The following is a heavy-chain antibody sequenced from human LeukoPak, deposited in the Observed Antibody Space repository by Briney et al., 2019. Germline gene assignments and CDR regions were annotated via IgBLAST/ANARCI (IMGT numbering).Heavy chain of an antibody. V-gene: IGHV3-30*18. Sequence: GGSLRLSCAASGFTVSNNYMSWVRQAPGKGLEWVAIISYDGSNKYYAASVKGRFTISRDNSKNTLYLQMNSLRAEDTAVYYCAKEESMSLYYFDYWGQGTLVTVSS. CDR1: GFTVSNNY. D-gene: IGHD2/OR15-2a*01. J-gene: IGHJ4*02. CDR2: ISYDGSNK. CDR3: AKEESMSLYYFDY.